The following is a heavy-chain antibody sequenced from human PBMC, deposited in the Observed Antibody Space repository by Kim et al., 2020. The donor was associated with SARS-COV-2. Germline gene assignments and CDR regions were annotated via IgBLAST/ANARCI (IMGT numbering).Heavy chain of an antibody. J-gene: IGHJ4*02. CDR3: ARLIPDPYYYDSSGYLFDY. V-gene: IGHV4-39*01. CDR2: IYYSGST. Sequence: SETLSLTCTVSGGSISSSSYYWGWIRQPPGKGLEWIGSIYYSGSTYYNPSLKSRVTISVDTSKNQFSLKLSSVTAADTAVYYCARLIPDPYYYDSSGYLFDYWGQGTLVTVSS. D-gene: IGHD3-22*01. CDR1: GGSISSSSYY.